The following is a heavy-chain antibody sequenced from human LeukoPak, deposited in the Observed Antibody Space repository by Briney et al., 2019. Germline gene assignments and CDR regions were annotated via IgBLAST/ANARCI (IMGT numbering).Heavy chain of an antibody. J-gene: IGHJ4*02. CDR3: AKENDFVY. Sequence: GVSLRLSCAASGFTFSNYDMHWLRQAPGKGLEGVAVISYGGTNKYYADSVKGRFTISRDNSKSTLYLQMNSLRAEDTAVYYCAKENDFVYWGQGTLVTVSS. V-gene: IGHV3-30*18. D-gene: IGHD3-3*01. CDR1: GFTFSNYD. CDR2: ISYGGTNK.